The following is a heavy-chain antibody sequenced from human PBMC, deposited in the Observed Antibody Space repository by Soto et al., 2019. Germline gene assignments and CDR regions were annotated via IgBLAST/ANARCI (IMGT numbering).Heavy chain of an antibody. Sequence: QVQLVESGGGVVQPGRSLRLSCSASGFTFSSYGMHWVRQAPGKGLEWVAGIWYDGSNKYYADSVKGRFTISRDNSKNTLYLQMNSLRAEDTAVYYCARDLEDYDILTGYPYWGQGTLVTVSS. D-gene: IGHD3-9*01. CDR3: ARDLEDYDILTGYPY. J-gene: IGHJ4*02. CDR1: GFTFSSYG. CDR2: IWYDGSNK. V-gene: IGHV3-33*01.